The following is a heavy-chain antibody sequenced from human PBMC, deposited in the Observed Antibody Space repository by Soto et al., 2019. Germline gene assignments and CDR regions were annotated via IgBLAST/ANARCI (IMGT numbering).Heavy chain of an antibody. V-gene: IGHV3-23*01. Sequence: GGSLRLSCAASGFTFGSHAMIWVRQAPGKGLEWVSAISGSGGSAYYADSVKGRFTISRDNSINTLYLQMSSLRAEDTALYYCAKEPYSDFWSAYYYFDYWGQGTLVTVSS. J-gene: IGHJ4*02. CDR3: AKEPYSDFWSAYYYFDY. D-gene: IGHD3-3*01. CDR1: GFTFGSHA. CDR2: ISGSGGSA.